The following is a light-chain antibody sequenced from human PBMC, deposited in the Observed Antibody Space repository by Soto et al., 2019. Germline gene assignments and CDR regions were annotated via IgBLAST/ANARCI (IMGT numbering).Light chain of an antibody. CDR2: DAS. V-gene: IGKV1-5*01. J-gene: IGKJ3*01. CDR3: QQGYSFPFT. Sequence: DLQRTQSPSTLSASVGDRVTITCRASQSISSWLAWYQKKPGKAPKLLIYDASSLESGVPSRFSGSGSGAHFNLTINRLQTEDFATYYCQQGYSFPFTFGPGTKVDIK. CDR1: QSISSW.